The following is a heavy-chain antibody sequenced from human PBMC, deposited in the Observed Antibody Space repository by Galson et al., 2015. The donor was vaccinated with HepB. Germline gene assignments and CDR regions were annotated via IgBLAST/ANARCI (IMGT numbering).Heavy chain of an antibody. D-gene: IGHD6-13*01. CDR3: ARGELTSTWAAPGY. CDR2: INHSGNT. V-gene: IGHV4-34*01. Sequence: ETLSLTCVVSRGSLSGYFWSWIRRSPGEGLEWIGEINHSGNTNFHPSLKSRVTMSLDTSKNQFPLNLTSVTAADTAVYYCARGELTSTWAAPGYWGQGILVTVSP. J-gene: IGHJ4*02. CDR1: RGSLSGYF.